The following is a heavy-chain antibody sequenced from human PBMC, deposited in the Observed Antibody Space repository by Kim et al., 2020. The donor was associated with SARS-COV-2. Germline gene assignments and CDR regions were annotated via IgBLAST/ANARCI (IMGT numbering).Heavy chain of an antibody. CDR3: AGGVIPASFDY. J-gene: IGHJ4*02. D-gene: IGHD3-16*02. V-gene: IGHV1-18*01. CDR2: T. Sequence: TNHAPRLQGRVTMSTDTSKSTVYMELRSLRSDDTAVYYCAGGVIPASFDYWGQGSLVTVSS.